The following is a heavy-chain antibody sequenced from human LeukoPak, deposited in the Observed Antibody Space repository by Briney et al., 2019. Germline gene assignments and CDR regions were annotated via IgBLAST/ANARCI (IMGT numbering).Heavy chain of an antibody. CDR1: GGSFSGYY. V-gene: IGHV4-34*01. J-gene: IGHJ3*02. CDR2: INHSGST. CDR3: ARRGAILRPGIAARLRAFDI. Sequence: SETLSLTCAVYGGSFSGYYWSWIRQPPGKGLEWIGEINHSGSTNYNPSLKSRVTTSVDTSKNQFSLKLSSVTAADTAAYYCARRGAILRPGIAARLRAFDIWGQGTMVTVSS. D-gene: IGHD6-6*01.